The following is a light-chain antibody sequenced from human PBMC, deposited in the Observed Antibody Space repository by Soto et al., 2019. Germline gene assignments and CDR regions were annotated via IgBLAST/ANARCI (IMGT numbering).Light chain of an antibody. CDR1: SSNIGAGYD. J-gene: IGLJ1*01. CDR3: QSYDSSLSGPFYV. CDR2: GNS. V-gene: IGLV1-40*01. Sequence: QSVLTQPPSVSGAPGQRVTISCTGSSSNIGAGYDVPWYQQLPGTAPKLLIYGNSTRPSGVPDRFSGSKSGTSASLAITGLQAEDEADYYCQSYDSSLSGPFYVFGTGTKLTVL.